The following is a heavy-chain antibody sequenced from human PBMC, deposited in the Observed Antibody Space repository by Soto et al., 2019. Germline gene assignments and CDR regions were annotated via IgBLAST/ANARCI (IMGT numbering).Heavy chain of an antibody. CDR3: ARHLAAAATEYFQH. J-gene: IGHJ1*01. Sequence: SETLSLTCAVYGGSFSGYYWSWIRQPPGKGLEWIGEINHSGSTNYNPSLKSRVTISVDTSKNQFSLKLSSVTAADTAVYYCARHLAAAATEYFQHWGQGTLVTVSS. V-gene: IGHV4-34*01. CDR1: GGSFSGYY. D-gene: IGHD6-13*01. CDR2: INHSGST.